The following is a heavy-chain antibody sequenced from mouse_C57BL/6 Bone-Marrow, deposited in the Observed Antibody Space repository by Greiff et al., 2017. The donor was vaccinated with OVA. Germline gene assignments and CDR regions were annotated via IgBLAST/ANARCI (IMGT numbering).Heavy chain of an antibody. Sequence: VMLVESGAELARPGASVKLSCKASGYTFTSYGISWVKQRTGPGLEWIGEIYPRSGNTYYNEKFKGKATLTADKSSSTAYMELRRLTSEDSAVYFCARSAVYYGPLFAYRGQETLVSVSA. CDR3: ARSAVYYGPLFAY. J-gene: IGHJ3*01. D-gene: IGHD2-1*01. V-gene: IGHV1-81*01. CDR1: GYTFTSYG. CDR2: IYPRSGNT.